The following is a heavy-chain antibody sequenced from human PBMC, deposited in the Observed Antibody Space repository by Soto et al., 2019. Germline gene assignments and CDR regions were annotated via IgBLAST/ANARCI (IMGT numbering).Heavy chain of an antibody. CDR3: ATGSIEYSASVDN. D-gene: IGHD5-12*01. CDR2: ISARGGSS. CDR1: GFSFSSYA. Sequence: EVQLLESGGGLVQPGGSLRLSCAASGFSFSSYAMVWVRQAPGKGLEWVSVISARGGSSYFADSVKGRFTTSRDKSKNVLSLEMNSLTAEDTATYFCATGSIEYSASVDNWGQGTLVLVSS. J-gene: IGHJ4*02. V-gene: IGHV3-23*01.